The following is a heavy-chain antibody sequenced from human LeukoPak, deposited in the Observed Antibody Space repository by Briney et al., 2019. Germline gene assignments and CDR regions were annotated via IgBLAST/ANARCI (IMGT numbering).Heavy chain of an antibody. Sequence: GGSLRLSCAASGFTFSSYAMHWVRQAPGKGLERVAVISYDGSNKYYADSVKGRFTISRDNSKNTLYLQMNSLRAEDTAVYYCARVEKFPGDYGVYWGQGTLVTVSS. CDR1: GFTFSSYA. CDR3: ARVEKFPGDYGVY. CDR2: ISYDGSNK. D-gene: IGHD3-3*01. V-gene: IGHV3-30-3*01. J-gene: IGHJ4*02.